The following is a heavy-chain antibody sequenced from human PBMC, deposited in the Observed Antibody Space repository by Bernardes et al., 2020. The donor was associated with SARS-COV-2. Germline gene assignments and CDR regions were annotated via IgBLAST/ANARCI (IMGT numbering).Heavy chain of an antibody. V-gene: IGHV4-4*07. Sequence: SETLSLTCTVSGGSISSYYWSWIRQPAGKGPEWIGRIYTSGSTNYNPSLKSRVTMSVDTSKNQFSLKLSSVTAADTAVYYCARVGLGCTSTSCYDYYYAMDVWGQGTTVTVSS. CDR2: IYTSGST. D-gene: IGHD2-2*01. CDR1: GGSISSYY. CDR3: ARVGLGCTSTSCYDYYYAMDV. J-gene: IGHJ6*02.